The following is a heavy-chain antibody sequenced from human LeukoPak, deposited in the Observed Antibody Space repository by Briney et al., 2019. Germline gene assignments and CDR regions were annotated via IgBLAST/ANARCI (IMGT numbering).Heavy chain of an antibody. CDR3: ARDWNDSSGYGGFEI. CDR2: IYYSGST. CDR1: GGSISSYY. D-gene: IGHD3-22*01. J-gene: IGHJ3*02. V-gene: IGHV4-59*01. Sequence: SETLSLTCTVSGGSISSYYWNWIRQPPGKGLEWIGYIYYSGSTNYNPSLKGRVTISVDTSKNQFSLNLSSVTAADTAVYYCARDWNDSSGYGGFEIWGQGTMVTVS.